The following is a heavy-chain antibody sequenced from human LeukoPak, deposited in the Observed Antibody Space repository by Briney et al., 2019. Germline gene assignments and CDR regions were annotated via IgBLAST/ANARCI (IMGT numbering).Heavy chain of an antibody. Sequence: GGSLRLSCAASGFTFSSYSMNWVRQAPGKGLEWVSSISSSSSYIYYADSVKGRFTISRDNAKNSLYLQMNSLRAEDTAVYYCARDFNEAPCSSTSCYGDYWGQGTLVTVSS. D-gene: IGHD2-2*01. J-gene: IGHJ4*02. CDR1: GFTFSSYS. CDR2: ISSSSSYI. CDR3: ARDFNEAPCSSTSCYGDY. V-gene: IGHV3-21*01.